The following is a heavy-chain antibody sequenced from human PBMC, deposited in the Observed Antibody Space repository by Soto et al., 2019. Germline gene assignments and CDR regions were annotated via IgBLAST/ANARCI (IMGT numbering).Heavy chain of an antibody. V-gene: IGHV3-7*01. CDR2: IKQDGSEK. D-gene: IGHD2-2*01. CDR1: GFTFSDYW. Sequence: EVQLVESGGGLVQPGGSLRLSCAASGFTFSDYWMSWVRQAPGKGLEGVANIKQDGSEKYYVDAVKGRFTISRDNAKNSLYLQMNSLRAEDTAVYYCCYSTSPNGNWGQGALVTVSS. J-gene: IGHJ4*02. CDR3: CYSTSPNGN.